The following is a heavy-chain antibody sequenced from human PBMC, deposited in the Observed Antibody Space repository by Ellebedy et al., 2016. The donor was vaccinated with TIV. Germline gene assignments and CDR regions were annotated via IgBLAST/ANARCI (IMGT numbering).Heavy chain of an antibody. V-gene: IGHV1-24*01. Sequence: AASVKVSCKVSGYTLTELSMHWVRQAPGKGLEWMRGFDPENGETIYAQKFQGRVTMTEDTSTDTAYMELSSMRSEDTAVYYCATDLRYCSNDVCFKRYDAFDIWGQGTMVIVSS. CDR1: GYTLTELS. J-gene: IGHJ3*02. CDR3: ATDLRYCSNDVCFKRYDAFDI. D-gene: IGHD2-8*01. CDR2: FDPENGET.